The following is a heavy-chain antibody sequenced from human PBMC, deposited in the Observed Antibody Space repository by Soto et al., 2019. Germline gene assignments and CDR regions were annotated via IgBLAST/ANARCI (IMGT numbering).Heavy chain of an antibody. D-gene: IGHD6-19*01. J-gene: IGHJ4*02. V-gene: IGHV3-7*03. Sequence: GGSLRLSCAASGFSLSSHWMSWVRQAPGQGLEWVANIKQDGNDKRYVDSVTGRFTISRDHAKSSLYLQMHSLRAEDTAVYYCARCSYSSGPQDYWGQGTLVTVSS. CDR1: GFSLSSHW. CDR2: IKQDGNDK. CDR3: ARCSYSSGPQDY.